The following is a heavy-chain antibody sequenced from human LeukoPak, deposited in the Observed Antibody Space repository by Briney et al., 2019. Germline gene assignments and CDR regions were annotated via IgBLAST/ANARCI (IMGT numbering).Heavy chain of an antibody. V-gene: IGHV1-69*04. CDR1: GGTFSSYA. CDR2: IIPILGIA. Sequence: GASVKVSCKASGGTFSSYAISWVRQAPGQGLEWMGRIIPILGIANYAQKFQGRVTITADKSTSTAYMELSSLRSEDTAVYYCARAGPPGTTEVYYYYYYGMDVWGQGTTVTVSS. D-gene: IGHD4-23*01. CDR3: ARAGPPGTTEVYYYYYYGMDV. J-gene: IGHJ6*02.